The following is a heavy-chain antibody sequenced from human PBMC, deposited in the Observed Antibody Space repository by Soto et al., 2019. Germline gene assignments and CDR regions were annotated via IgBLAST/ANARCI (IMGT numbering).Heavy chain of an antibody. CDR1: GFSLTARGMS. V-gene: IGHV2-70*13. J-gene: IGHJ4*02. CDR3: ARMIEGGTFAWTQIDH. Sequence: ESGPTLVNPTQTLTLTCTFSGFSLTARGMSVTWIRQPPGKTLEWLALIDWRKDKSYSSFLKTRVTLSTDTSKNQVALTLTNMDPVDTGIYYCARMIEGGTFAWTQIDHWGQGTLVTVSS. CDR2: IDWRKDK. D-gene: IGHD3-16*01.